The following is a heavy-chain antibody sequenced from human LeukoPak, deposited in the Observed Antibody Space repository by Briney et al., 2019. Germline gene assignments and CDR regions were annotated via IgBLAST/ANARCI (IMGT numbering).Heavy chain of an antibody. V-gene: IGHV1-69*02. CDR1: GGTFSSYT. J-gene: IGHJ4*02. CDR3: ARGLDSSSSSGADY. D-gene: IGHD6-6*01. Sequence: ASVKVSCKASGGTFSSYTISWVRQAPGQGLEWMGRIIPILGIANYAQKFQGRVTITADKSTSTAYMELSSLRSEDMAVYYCARGLDSSSSSGADYWGQGTLVTVSS. CDR2: IIPILGIA.